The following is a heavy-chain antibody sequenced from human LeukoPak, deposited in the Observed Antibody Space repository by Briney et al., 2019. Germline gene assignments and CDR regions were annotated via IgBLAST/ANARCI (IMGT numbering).Heavy chain of an antibody. J-gene: IGHJ4*02. CDR2: ISGGGDIT. CDR3: VREDTPATANY. CDR1: GFTVSSNY. V-gene: IGHV3-23*01. Sequence: GGSLRLSCAASGFTVSSNYMSWVRQTPGKGLEWVSAISGGGDITYYADSVTGRFTISRDNSKDTLFLQMHSLRPGDTAVYYCVREDTPATANYWGQGTLVTISS. D-gene: IGHD2-21*02.